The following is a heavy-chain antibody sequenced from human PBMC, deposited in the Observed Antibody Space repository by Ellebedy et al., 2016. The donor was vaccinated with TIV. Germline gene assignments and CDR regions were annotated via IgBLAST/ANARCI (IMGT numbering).Heavy chain of an antibody. J-gene: IGHJ3*02. CDR1: GFSFRSYW. Sequence: GGSLRLSCVASGFSFRSYWMSWVRQAPGKGLEWVANINQDGSEKYYVDSVKGRFTISRDNAQTSLYLQMNSLGADDTAMYYCASDGSYGDYLSPTHAFESWGQGTMVTVSS. CDR2: INQDGSEK. CDR3: ASDGSYGDYLSPTHAFES. V-gene: IGHV3-7*01. D-gene: IGHD4-17*01.